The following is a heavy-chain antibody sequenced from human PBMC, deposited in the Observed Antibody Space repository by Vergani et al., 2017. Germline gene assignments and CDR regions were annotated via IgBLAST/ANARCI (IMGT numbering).Heavy chain of an antibody. CDR3: ARDILNIVVVPAANILGLDY. Sequence: QVQLAQSGAEVKKPGASVKVSCKASGYTFTGYYMHWVRQAPGQGLEWMGWINPNSGGTNYAQKFQGRVTMTRDTSISTAYMELSRLRSDDTAVYYCARDILNIVVVPAANILGLDYWGQGTLVTVSS. CDR1: GYTFTGYY. D-gene: IGHD2-2*01. V-gene: IGHV1-2*02. J-gene: IGHJ4*02. CDR2: INPNSGGT.